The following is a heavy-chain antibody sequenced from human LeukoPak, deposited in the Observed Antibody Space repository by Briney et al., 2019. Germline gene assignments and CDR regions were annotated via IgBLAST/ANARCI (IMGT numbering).Heavy chain of an antibody. CDR2: INSDGSST. CDR1: GFTFSSYW. D-gene: IGHD3-10*01. J-gene: IGHJ4*02. CDR3: AKGSSAGRPYYFDY. Sequence: GGSLRLSCAASGFTFSSYWMHWVRQVPGKGLVWVSRINSDGSSTSYADSVKGRFTISRDNSKNTLYLQMNSLRAEDTAMYYCAKGSSAGRPYYFDYWGQGTLVTVSS. V-gene: IGHV3-74*01.